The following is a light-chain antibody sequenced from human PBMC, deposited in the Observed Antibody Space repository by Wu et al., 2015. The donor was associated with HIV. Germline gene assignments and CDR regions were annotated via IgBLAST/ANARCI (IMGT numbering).Light chain of an antibody. V-gene: IGKV1-9*01. J-gene: IGKJ5*01. CDR2: SAS. CDR1: QAINNY. CDR3: QQLSSYVSIT. Sequence: IQLTQSPSSLSASVGDTVTITCRASQAINNYLAWYQQKPGSGPKLLIYSASTLQSGVPTRFSGSGSGTDFTLTISSLQPEDFATYYCQQLSSYVSITFGQGTRLDIK.